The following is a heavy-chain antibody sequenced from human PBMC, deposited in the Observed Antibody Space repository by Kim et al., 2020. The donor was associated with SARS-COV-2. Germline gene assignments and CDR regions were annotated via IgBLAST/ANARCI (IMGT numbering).Heavy chain of an antibody. CDR2: IRSKAYGGTT. CDR3: TRDPLLWFGELSYPATINWFDP. Sequence: GGSLRLSCTASGFTFGDYAMSWFRQAPGKGLEWVGFIRSKAYGGTTEYAASVKGRFTISRDDSKSIAYLQMNSLKTEDTAVYYCTRDPLLWFGELSYPATINWFDPWGQGTLVTVSS. D-gene: IGHD3-10*01. CDR1: GFTFGDYA. V-gene: IGHV3-49*03. J-gene: IGHJ5*02.